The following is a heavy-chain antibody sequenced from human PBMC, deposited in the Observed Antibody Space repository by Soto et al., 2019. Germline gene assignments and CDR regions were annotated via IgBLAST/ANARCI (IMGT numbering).Heavy chain of an antibody. V-gene: IGHV4-34*01. J-gene: IGHJ4*02. CDR2: INHSGST. CDR1: GGSFSGYY. CDR3: ARGRIDIVVVVAANPYFDY. Sequence: SQTLSLTCAVYGGSFSGYYWSWIRQPPGKGLEWIGEINHSGSTNYNPSLKSRVTISVDTSKNQFSLKLSSVTAADTAVYYCARGRIDIVVVVAANPYFDYWGQGTLVTISS. D-gene: IGHD2-15*01.